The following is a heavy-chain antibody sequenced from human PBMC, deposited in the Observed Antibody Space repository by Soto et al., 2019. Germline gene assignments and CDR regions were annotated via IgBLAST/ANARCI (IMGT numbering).Heavy chain of an antibody. CDR2: IIPIFGTA. J-gene: IGHJ6*02. D-gene: IGHD4-17*01. V-gene: IGHV1-69*06. Sequence: SVKVSCKASGGTFSSYAISWVRQAPGQGLEWMGGIIPIFGTANYAQKFQGRVTITADKSTSTAYMELSSLRSEDTAVYYCARNSRGDYGVSYYYGMDVWGQGTTVTVSS. CDR3: ARNSRGDYGVSYYYGMDV. CDR1: GGTFSSYA.